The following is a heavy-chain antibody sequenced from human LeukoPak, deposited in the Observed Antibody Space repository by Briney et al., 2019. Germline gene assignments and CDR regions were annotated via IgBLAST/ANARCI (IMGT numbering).Heavy chain of an antibody. CDR2: INHSGST. Sequence: SETLSLTCAVYGGSFSGYYWSRIRQPPGKGLEWIGEINHSGSTNYNPSLKSRVTISVDTSKNQFSLKLSSVTAADTAVYYCARVESSGWYHYWGQGTLVTVSS. CDR1: GGSFSGYY. J-gene: IGHJ4*02. D-gene: IGHD6-19*01. CDR3: ARVESSGWYHY. V-gene: IGHV4-34*01.